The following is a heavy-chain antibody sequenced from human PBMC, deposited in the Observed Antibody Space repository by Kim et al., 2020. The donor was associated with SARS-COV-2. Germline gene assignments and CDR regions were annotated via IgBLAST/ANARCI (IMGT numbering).Heavy chain of an antibody. D-gene: IGHD5-12*01. CDR3: ARTDSGYDSDEYPLDY. V-gene: IGHV3-33*08. Sequence: GGSLRLSCAASGFTFSSYGMHWVRQAPGKGLEWVAVIWYDGSNKYYADSVKGRFTISRDNSKNTLYLQMNSLRAEDTAVYYCARTDSGYDSDEYPLDYWGQGTLVTVSS. CDR1: GFTFSSYG. CDR2: IWYDGSNK. J-gene: IGHJ4*02.